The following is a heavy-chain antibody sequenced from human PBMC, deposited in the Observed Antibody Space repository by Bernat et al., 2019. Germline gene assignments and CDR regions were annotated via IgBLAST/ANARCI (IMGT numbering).Heavy chain of an antibody. CDR1: GYSFTSYW. J-gene: IGHJ4*02. CDR2: IYPGDSDT. V-gene: IGHV5-51*01. D-gene: IGHD1-26*01. CDR3: ARLSPPGVGATSFDY. Sequence: EVQLVQSGAEVKKPGESLKISCKGSGYSFTSYWIGLVRHMPGKGLGWMGIIYPGDSDTRYSPSFQGQVNISADKSISTAYLQWSSLKASDTAMYYCARLSPPGVGATSFDYWGQGTLVTVSS.